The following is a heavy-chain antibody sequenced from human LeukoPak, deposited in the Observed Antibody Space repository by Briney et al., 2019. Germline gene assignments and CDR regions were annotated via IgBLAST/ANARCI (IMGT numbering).Heavy chain of an antibody. Sequence: GGSLRLSCAASGFTFSSYGMHWVRQAPGKGLEWVAVIWYDGSNKYYADSVKGRFTISRDNSKNTLYLQMNSLRAEDTAVYYCARDVPAYYYDSSGYTDAFDVWGQGTMVTVSS. CDR1: GFTFSSYG. V-gene: IGHV3-33*01. J-gene: IGHJ3*01. D-gene: IGHD3-22*01. CDR2: IWYDGSNK. CDR3: ARDVPAYYYDSSGYTDAFDV.